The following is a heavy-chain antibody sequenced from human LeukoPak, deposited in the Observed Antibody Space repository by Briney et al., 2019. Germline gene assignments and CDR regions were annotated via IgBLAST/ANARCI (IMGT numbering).Heavy chain of an antibody. CDR2: IYYSGST. D-gene: IGHD5-12*01. CDR3: ARDPGLPYRGYSGYGEFDP. V-gene: IGHV4-59*01. CDR1: GDSISSYY. J-gene: IGHJ5*02. Sequence: SETLSLTCTVSGDSISSYYWSWIRQPPGKGLEWIGYIYYSGSTNYNPSLKSRVTISVDTSKNQFSLKLSSVTAADTAVYYCARDPGLPYRGYSGYGEFDPWGQGTLVTVSS.